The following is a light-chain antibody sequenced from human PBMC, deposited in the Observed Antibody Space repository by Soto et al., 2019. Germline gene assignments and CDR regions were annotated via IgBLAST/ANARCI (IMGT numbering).Light chain of an antibody. Sequence: DIQMTQSPSTLSASLGDRGSITCRARQTISIWLAWYQQKPGKAPKLLIYDASILESGVPSRFSGSGSGTEFTLTISSLQPDDFATYYCQQYNSYRTFGQGTKVAI. CDR2: DAS. V-gene: IGKV1-5*01. CDR1: QTISIW. J-gene: IGKJ1*01. CDR3: QQYNSYRT.